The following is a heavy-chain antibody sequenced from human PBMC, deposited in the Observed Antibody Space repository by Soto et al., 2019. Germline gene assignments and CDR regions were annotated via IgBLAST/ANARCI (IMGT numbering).Heavy chain of an antibody. Sequence: PGGSLRLSCAASGFTFSDYYMSWIRQAPGKGLEWVSYISSSGSTIYYADSVKGRFTISRDNAKNSLYLQMNSLRAEDTAVYYCARDPKRITRFLVPQGWFDPWGQGTLVTVSS. J-gene: IGHJ5*02. D-gene: IGHD3-9*01. CDR1: GFTFSDYY. CDR3: ARDPKRITRFLVPQGWFDP. V-gene: IGHV3-11*01. CDR2: ISSSGSTI.